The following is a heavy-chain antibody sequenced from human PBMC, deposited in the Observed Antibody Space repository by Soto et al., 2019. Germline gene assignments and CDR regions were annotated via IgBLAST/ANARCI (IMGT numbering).Heavy chain of an antibody. Sequence: GGSLRLSCAASGFTFSSYSMNWVRQAPGKGLEWVSSISSSSSYIYYADSVKGRFTISRDNAKNSLYLQMNSLRAEDTAVYYCARDMSEYSSSLDNWFDPWGQGTLVTVSS. D-gene: IGHD6-6*01. J-gene: IGHJ5*02. CDR1: GFTFSSYS. CDR2: ISSSSSYI. V-gene: IGHV3-21*01. CDR3: ARDMSEYSSSLDNWFDP.